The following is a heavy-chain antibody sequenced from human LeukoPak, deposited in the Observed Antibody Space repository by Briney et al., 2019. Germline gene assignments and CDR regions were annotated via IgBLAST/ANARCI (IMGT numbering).Heavy chain of an antibody. D-gene: IGHD2-2*01. CDR1: GGSISSYY. J-gene: IGHJ6*04. Sequence: SETLSLNCTVSGGSISSYYWSWSRQPPGKGLEWIGYIYYSGSTNYNPSLKSRVTISVDTSKNQFSLKLSSVTAADTAVYYCARDRRDIVVVPAAMDYYYYGMDVWGKGTTVTVSS. CDR3: ARDRRDIVVVPAAMDYYYYGMDV. CDR2: IYYSGST. V-gene: IGHV4-59*01.